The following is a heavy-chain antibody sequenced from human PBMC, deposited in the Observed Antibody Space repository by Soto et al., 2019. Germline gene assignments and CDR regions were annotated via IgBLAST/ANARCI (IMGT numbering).Heavy chain of an antibody. CDR3: ARSVGVTTLSYLDY. D-gene: IGHD1-26*01. CDR1: GGTFRKYG. J-gene: IGHJ4*02. Sequence: SVKVSCKASGGTFRKYGISWVRQAPGQGLEWLGGIIPMFGTATSTQNFQGRLTITADESTSTAYMELSSLTSEDTAVYFCARSVGVTTLSYLDYWGQGTQVTISS. CDR2: IIPMFGTA. V-gene: IGHV1-69*13.